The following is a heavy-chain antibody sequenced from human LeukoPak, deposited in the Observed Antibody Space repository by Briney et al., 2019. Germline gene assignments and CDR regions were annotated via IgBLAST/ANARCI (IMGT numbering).Heavy chain of an antibody. Sequence: GKSLKISCKGSGYSFSSSWIGWMRQMPGKGLEWMGIIYPGDSDTRYSPSFQGQVTISADKSISTAYLQWSSLKASDTAMYYCARQGGDFWSGYYLGGDAFDIWGQGTMVTVSS. CDR1: GYSFSSSW. J-gene: IGHJ3*02. V-gene: IGHV5-51*01. D-gene: IGHD3-3*01. CDR2: IYPGDSDT. CDR3: ARQGGDFWSGYYLGGDAFDI.